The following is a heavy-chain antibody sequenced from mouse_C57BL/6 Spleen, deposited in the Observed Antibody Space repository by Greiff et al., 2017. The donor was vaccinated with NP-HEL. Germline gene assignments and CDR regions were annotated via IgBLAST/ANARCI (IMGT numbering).Heavy chain of an antibody. CDR1: GFTFSSYA. CDR3: AREGRISLMDY. J-gene: IGHJ4*01. Sequence: EVHGVESGGGLVKPGGSPKLSCAASGFTFSSYAMSWVRQTPEKRLEWVATISDGGSYTSYPDNVKGRFTISRDNAKNNLYLQMSHLKSEDTAMYYCAREGRISLMDYWGQGTSVTVSS. CDR2: ISDGGSYT. V-gene: IGHV5-4*01.